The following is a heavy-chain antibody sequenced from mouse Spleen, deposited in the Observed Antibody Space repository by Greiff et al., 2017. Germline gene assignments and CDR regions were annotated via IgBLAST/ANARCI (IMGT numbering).Heavy chain of an antibody. CDR3: ARVEYYGSRGYFDV. D-gene: IGHD1-1*01. J-gene: IGHJ1*01. CDR1: GYSFTGYN. CDR2: IDPYYGGT. Sequence: VQLQQSGPELEKPGASVKISCKASGYSFTGYNMNWVKQSNGKSLEWIGNIDPYYGGTSYNQKFKDKATLTVDKSSSTAYMQLSSPTSEDSAVYYCARVEYYGSRGYFDVWGAGTTVTVSS. V-gene: IGHV1S135*01.